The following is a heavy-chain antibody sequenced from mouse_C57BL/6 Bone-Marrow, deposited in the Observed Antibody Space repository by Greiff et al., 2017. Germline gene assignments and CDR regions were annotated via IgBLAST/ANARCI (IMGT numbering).Heavy chain of an antibody. J-gene: IGHJ4*01. CDR2: IYPGSGNT. Sequence: QVQLQQSGPELVKPGASVKISCKASGYSFTSYYIHWVKQRPGQGLEWIGWIYPGSGNTKYNEKFKGKATLTADTSSSTAYMQLSSLTSEDSAVYYCARLDDYAMDYWGQGTSVTVSS. V-gene: IGHV1-66*01. CDR1: GYSFTSYY. CDR3: ARLDDYAMDY.